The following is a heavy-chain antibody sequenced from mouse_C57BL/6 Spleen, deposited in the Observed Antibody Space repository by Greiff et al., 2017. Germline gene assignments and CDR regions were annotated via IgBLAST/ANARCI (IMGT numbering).Heavy chain of an antibody. D-gene: IGHD2-5*01. CDR1: GYTFTSST. CDR3: AREGYYSNCLNV. J-gene: IGHJ1*03. Sequence: VKLMESGAELARPGASVKMSCKASGYTFTSSTMHWVKQRPGQGLEWIGYINPSSGYTKYNQKFKDKATLTADKSSSTAYMQLSSLTSEDSAVYYCAREGYYSNCLNVWGTGTTVTVSS. CDR2: INPSSGYT. V-gene: IGHV1-4*01.